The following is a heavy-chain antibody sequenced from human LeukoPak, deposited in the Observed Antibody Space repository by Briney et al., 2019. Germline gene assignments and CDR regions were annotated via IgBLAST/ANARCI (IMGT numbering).Heavy chain of an antibody. CDR1: GFTFRSYS. CDR3: ARGDGAGRGTLFDY. Sequence: GGSLRLSCAASGFTFRSYSMNWVRQAPGKGLEWVSSISSSSSYIYYADSVKGRFTISRDNAKNSLYLQMNSLRAEDTAVYYCARGDGAGRGTLFDYWGQGTLVTVSS. CDR2: ISSSSSYI. D-gene: IGHD6-13*01. V-gene: IGHV3-21*01. J-gene: IGHJ4*02.